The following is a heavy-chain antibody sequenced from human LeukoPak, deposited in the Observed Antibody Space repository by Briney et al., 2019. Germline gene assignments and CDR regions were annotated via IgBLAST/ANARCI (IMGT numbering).Heavy chain of an antibody. Sequence: GGSLRLSCAASGFTFSSYGMHWVRQAPGKGLEWVAFIRYDGSNKYYADSVKGRFTLSRDNSKNTLYLQMNSLRAEDTAVYYCAKAWEHYFDYWGQGTLVTVSS. CDR1: GFTFSSYG. CDR3: AKAWEHYFDY. CDR2: IRYDGSNK. J-gene: IGHJ4*02. D-gene: IGHD1-26*01. V-gene: IGHV3-30*02.